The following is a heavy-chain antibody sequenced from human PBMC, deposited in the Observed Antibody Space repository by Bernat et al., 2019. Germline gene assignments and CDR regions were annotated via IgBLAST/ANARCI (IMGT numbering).Heavy chain of an antibody. CDR1: GFSFSSYA. CDR2: LWHDSSDK. Sequence: VQVVESGGRVVQPGGSLRLSCVASGFSFSSYAMHWVRQSPGKGLEWVAILWHDSSDKYYAESVQGRFTISRDNSKNILFLQMNSLRDEDTAIYYCATAPDLYTGQWVGFDFWGLGTLVTVSS. J-gene: IGHJ4*02. CDR3: ATAPDLYTGQWVGFDF. V-gene: IGHV3-33*01. D-gene: IGHD5-12*01.